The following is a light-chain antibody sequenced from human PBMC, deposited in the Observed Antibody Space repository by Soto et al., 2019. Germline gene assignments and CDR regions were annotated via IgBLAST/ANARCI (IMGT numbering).Light chain of an antibody. CDR1: SSDVGAYDY. CDR3: CAYAGSYVV. CDR2: DVS. V-gene: IGLV2-11*01. Sequence: QSVLTQPRSVSGSPGQSVTISCTGTSSDVGAYDYVSWYQHHPGKAPKFMIYDVSKRPSGVPDRFSGSKSGNTASLTISGLQPEDEADYYCCAYAGSYVVFGGGTKVTVL. J-gene: IGLJ2*01.